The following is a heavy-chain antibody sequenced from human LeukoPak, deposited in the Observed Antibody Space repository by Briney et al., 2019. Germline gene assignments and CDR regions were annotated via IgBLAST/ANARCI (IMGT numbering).Heavy chain of an antibody. J-gene: IGHJ3*02. D-gene: IGHD3-3*01. V-gene: IGHV4-39*07. Sequence: PSETLSLTCTVSGGSISSSSYYWGWIRQPPGKGLEWIGSIYYSGSTYYNPSLKSRVTISVDTSKNQFSLKLSSVTAADTAVYYCGKGSRITIFGVVTPYAFDIWGQGAMVTVSS. CDR1: GGSISSSSYY. CDR2: IYYSGST. CDR3: GKGSRITIFGVVTPYAFDI.